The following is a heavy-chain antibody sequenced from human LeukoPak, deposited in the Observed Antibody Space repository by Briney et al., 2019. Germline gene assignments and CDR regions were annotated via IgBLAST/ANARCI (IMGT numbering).Heavy chain of an antibody. CDR2: IYYSGST. V-gene: IGHV4-59*01. Sequence: KSSETLSLTCTVSGGSISSYYWSWIRQPPGKGLEWIGYIYYSGSTNYNPSLKSRVTISVDTSKNQFSLKLSSVTVADTAVYYCARLHVDTAMAVPYYYGMDVWGQGTTVTVSS. CDR3: ARLHVDTAMAVPYYYGMDV. D-gene: IGHD5-18*01. CDR1: GGSISSYY. J-gene: IGHJ6*02.